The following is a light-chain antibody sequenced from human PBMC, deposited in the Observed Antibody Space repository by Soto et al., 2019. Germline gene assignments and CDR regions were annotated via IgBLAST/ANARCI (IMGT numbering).Light chain of an antibody. CDR3: QQYGSSPWT. CDR2: GAS. J-gene: IGKJ1*01. V-gene: IGKV3-20*01. Sequence: EIVLTQSPGTLSLSPGERATLSCRASQSVSSSYLAWYQQKPGQAPRLIIYGASSRATGIPDRFSGSGSGTDFTLTISILEPEDFAVYYWQQYGSSPWTFGQGTKVEIK. CDR1: QSVSSSY.